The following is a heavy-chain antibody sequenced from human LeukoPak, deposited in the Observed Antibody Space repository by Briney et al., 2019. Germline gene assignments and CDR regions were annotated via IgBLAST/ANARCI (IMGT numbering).Heavy chain of an antibody. CDR3: SQEAGEGIGVAGSFDY. CDR2: IKSKTDGGTT. V-gene: IGHV3-15*01. J-gene: IGHJ4*02. D-gene: IGHD6-19*01. Sequence: GGSLRLSCAASGFTFSNAWMSWVRQAPGKGLEWVGRIKSKTDGGTTDYAAPVKGRLTISRDDSKNTLYLQMNSLKTEDTDVYYCSQEAGEGIGVAGSFDYLGQGTLVTVSS. CDR1: GFTFSNAW.